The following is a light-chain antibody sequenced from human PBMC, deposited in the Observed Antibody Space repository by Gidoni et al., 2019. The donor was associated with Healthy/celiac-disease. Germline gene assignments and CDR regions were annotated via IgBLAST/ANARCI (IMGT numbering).Light chain of an antibody. CDR3: QQYYSYPQT. Sequence: AIRITQSPSSLSASTGDRVTITCRASQGISSYLAWYQQKPGKAPKLLIYAASPLQSGVPSRFSGSGSGTDFTLTISCLQSEDFATYYCQQYYSYPQTFGQGTKVEIK. CDR2: AAS. J-gene: IGKJ1*01. V-gene: IGKV1-8*01. CDR1: QGISSY.